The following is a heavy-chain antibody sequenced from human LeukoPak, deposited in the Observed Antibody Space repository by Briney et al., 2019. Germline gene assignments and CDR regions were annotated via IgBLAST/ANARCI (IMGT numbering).Heavy chain of an antibody. CDR2: IIPIFGTA. V-gene: IGHV1-69*13. D-gene: IGHD2-2*01. CDR3: ARGERYQLLPIYYYYGMDV. Sequence: SVKVSCKASGGTFSSYAISWVRQTPGQGLEWMGGIIPIFGTANYAQKFQGRVTITADESTSTAYMELSSLRSEDTAVYYCARGERYQLLPIYYYYGMDVWGQGTTVTVSS. CDR1: GGTFSSYA. J-gene: IGHJ6*02.